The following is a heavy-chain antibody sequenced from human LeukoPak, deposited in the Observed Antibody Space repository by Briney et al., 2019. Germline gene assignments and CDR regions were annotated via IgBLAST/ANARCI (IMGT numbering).Heavy chain of an antibody. CDR1: GFTFNNYW. Sequence: GGALRLSCAAPGFTFNNYWMTWVRQAPGKGLEWVANINQDESEKYYVDSVKGRFTISRDNAKNSLYLQMNSLRAEDTAIYYCARHFPGHDAFDIWGQGTMVTVSS. CDR3: ARHFPGHDAFDI. D-gene: IGHD3-3*02. J-gene: IGHJ3*02. CDR2: INQDESEK. V-gene: IGHV3-7*04.